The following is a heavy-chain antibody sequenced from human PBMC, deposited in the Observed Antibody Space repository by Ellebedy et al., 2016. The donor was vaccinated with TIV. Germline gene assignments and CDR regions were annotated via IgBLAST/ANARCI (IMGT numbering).Heavy chain of an antibody. CDR2: IYYSGST. J-gene: IGHJ3*02. Sequence: SETLSLTCAVYSGSFNGYYWNWIRQPPGKGLVWIGYIYYSGSTNYNPSLKSRVTISVDTSKNQFSLKLSSVTAADTAVYYCARVPTMTDAFDIWGQGTMVTVSS. CDR3: ARVPTMTDAFDI. CDR1: SGSFNGYY. V-gene: IGHV4-59*01. D-gene: IGHD3-22*01.